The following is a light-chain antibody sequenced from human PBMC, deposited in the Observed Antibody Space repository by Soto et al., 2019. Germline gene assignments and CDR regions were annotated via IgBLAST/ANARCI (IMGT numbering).Light chain of an antibody. CDR1: QGVGNKY. J-gene: IGKJ5*01. CDR2: AAS. Sequence: EIALTQSPGTLSLSPGERATLSCRASQGVGNKYLAWYQQRPDQAPSLLLYAASSRATGVPDRFSGSGSGTEFTLTISRLEPEDFAVYYCQQYTNAHGITFGQGTRLEIK. CDR3: QQYTNAHGIT. V-gene: IGKV3-20*01.